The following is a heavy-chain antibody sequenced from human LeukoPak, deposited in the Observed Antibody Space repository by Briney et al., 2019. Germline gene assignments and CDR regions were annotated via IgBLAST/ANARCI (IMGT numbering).Heavy chain of an antibody. CDR2: INPNSGGA. Sequence: ASVKVSCKASGYTFTGYYMHWVRQAPGQGLEWMGWINPNSGGANYAQKFQGRVTMTRDTSISTAYMELSRLRPDDTALYYCSTDPRLLIYWGHGTLVTVSS. V-gene: IGHV1-2*02. CDR1: GYTFTGYY. J-gene: IGHJ4*01. D-gene: IGHD2-8*01. CDR3: STDPRLLIY.